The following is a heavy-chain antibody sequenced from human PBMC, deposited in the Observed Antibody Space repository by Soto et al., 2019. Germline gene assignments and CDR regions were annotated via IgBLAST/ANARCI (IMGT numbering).Heavy chain of an antibody. CDR2: MYYSGTT. J-gene: IGHJ1*01. V-gene: IGHV4-39*07. CDR3: ARGHDSGGEYFQH. D-gene: IGHD4-17*01. CDR1: GGSISSSSYF. Sequence: SETLSLTCTVSGGSISSSSYFWGWIRQPPGKGLEWIGSMYYSGTTYYNPSLKSRVTISVDTSKNQFSLKLSSVTAADTAVYYCARGHDSGGEYFQHWGQGTLVT.